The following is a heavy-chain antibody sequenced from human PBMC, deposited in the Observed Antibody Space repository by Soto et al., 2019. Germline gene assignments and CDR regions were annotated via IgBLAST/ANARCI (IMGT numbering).Heavy chain of an antibody. CDR1: GYIFTGYY. J-gene: IGHJ5*02. CDR2: INPNSGGT. V-gene: IGHV1-2*02. D-gene: IGHD2-21*01. CDR3: ARPYCGTNRCHNWFDP. Sequence: ASVKVSCKASGYIFTGYYMDWGRQAPGQGLEWMGGINPNSGGTNYAQKFQGRVTMTTDTSISTAYMELSWLRSDDTAIYSCARPYCGTNRCHNWFDPWGQGHLITSSS.